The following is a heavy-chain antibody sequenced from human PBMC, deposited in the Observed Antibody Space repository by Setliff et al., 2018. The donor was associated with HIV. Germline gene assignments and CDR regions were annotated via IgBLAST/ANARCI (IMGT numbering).Heavy chain of an antibody. D-gene: IGHD1-26*01. V-gene: IGHV1-18*01. CDR3: ARDLFRRVGPFQPPGY. J-gene: IGHJ4*02. CDR1: GYTFTTYG. Sequence: ASVKVSCKASGYTFTTYGISWVRQAPGHGLEWMGWISPNFGHTNYAQNFVGRVTMTVDTSTSRAYMELRSLRSDDTAVYYCARDLFRRVGPFQPPGYWGQGTLVTVSS. CDR2: ISPNFGHT.